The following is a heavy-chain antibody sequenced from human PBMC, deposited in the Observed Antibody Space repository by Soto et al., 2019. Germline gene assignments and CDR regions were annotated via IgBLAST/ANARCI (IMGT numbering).Heavy chain of an antibody. CDR3: AKSAMVRGGGWFDP. D-gene: IGHD3-10*01. V-gene: IGHV3-23*01. J-gene: IGHJ5*02. Sequence: EVQLLESGGGLVQPGGSLRLSCAASRFTFSTYAMSWVRQAPGKGLEWVPDISGSGGNTYYADSVKGRFTISRDHSKSTLYLQMNILRAEDTAVYYCAKSAMVRGGGWFDPWGQGTLVTVSS. CDR2: ISGSGGNT. CDR1: RFTFSTYA.